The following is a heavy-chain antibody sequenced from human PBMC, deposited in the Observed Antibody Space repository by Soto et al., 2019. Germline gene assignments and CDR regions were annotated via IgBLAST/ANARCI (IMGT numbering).Heavy chain of an antibody. V-gene: IGHV4-34*01. CDR2: INHTGST. D-gene: IGHD3-3*01. CDR3: ARGREIFGAVTPFEY. CDR1: GAPFSGYY. Sequence: SETLSLTCAVYGAPFSGYYWTWIRQPPGRGLEWIGEINHTGSTKYNPSLKSRVTISLDTSKNQFSLSLRSVTAADTAVYYCARGREIFGAVTPFEYWGQGTQVTVSS. J-gene: IGHJ4*02.